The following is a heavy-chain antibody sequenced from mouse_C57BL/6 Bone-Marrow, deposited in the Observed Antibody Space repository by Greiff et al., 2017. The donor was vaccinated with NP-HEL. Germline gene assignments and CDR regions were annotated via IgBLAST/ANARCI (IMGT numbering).Heavy chain of an antibody. V-gene: IGHV14-4*01. CDR1: GFNIKDDY. CDR2: IDPENGDT. CDR3: TTGGLGLDY. J-gene: IGHJ2*01. Sequence: EVQLVESGAELVRPGASVKLSCTASGFNIKDDYMHWVKQRPEQGLEWIGWIDPENGDTEYASKFQGKATITADTSSNTAYLQLSSLTSEDTAVYYCTTGGLGLDYWGQGTTLTVSS. D-gene: IGHD3-3*01.